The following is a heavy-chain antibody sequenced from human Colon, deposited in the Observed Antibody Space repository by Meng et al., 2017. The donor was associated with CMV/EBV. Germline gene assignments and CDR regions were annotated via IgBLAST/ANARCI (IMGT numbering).Heavy chain of an antibody. V-gene: IGHV1-69*13. CDR2: IIPMFYTA. D-gene: IGHD6-6*01. J-gene: IGHJ6*02. Sequence: SVKVSCKASGGTFNRNAISWVRQAPGQGLEWMGGIIPMFYTAKYAQKFQGRLTITADESTTIAYMELTSLRSEDTAMYFCARQYSTSSYYFYTMDVWGQGTTVTVSS. CDR1: GGTFNRNA. CDR3: ARQYSTSSYYFYTMDV.